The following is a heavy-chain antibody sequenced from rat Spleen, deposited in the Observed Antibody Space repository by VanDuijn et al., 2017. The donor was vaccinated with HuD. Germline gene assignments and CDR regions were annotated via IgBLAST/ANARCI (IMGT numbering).Heavy chain of an antibody. CDR2: ISYDGSST. V-gene: IGHV5-29*01. J-gene: IGHJ2*01. Sequence: EVQLVESDGGLVQPGRSLKLSCAASGFTFSDYYMAWVRQAPTKGLEWVATISYDGSSTYYRDSVKGRFTISRDNAKSTLYLQMDSLRSEDTATYYCARHTEGIGWGQGVMVTVSS. CDR3: ARHTEGIG. CDR1: GFTFSDYY. D-gene: IGHD1-11*01.